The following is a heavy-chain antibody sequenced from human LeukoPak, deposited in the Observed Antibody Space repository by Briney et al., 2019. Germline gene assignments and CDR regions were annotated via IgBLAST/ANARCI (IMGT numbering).Heavy chain of an antibody. CDR3: AKGEVGATDY. CDR2: IRYDGSNK. Sequence: GGSLRLSCAASGFTFSGYSMHWVRQAPGKGLEWVAFIRYDGSNKYYADSVKGRFTISRDNSKNTLYLQMNSLRAEDTAVYYCAKGEVGATDYWGQGTLVTVSS. V-gene: IGHV3-30*02. D-gene: IGHD1-26*01. J-gene: IGHJ4*02. CDR1: GFTFSGYS.